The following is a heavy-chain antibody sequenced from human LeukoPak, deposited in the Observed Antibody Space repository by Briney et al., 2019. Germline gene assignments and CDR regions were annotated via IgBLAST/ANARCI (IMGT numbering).Heavy chain of an antibody. CDR3: ARDGYSGSDAL. D-gene: IGHD5-12*01. Sequence: SETLSLTCTVSGGSISGNHYWSWIRQPAGKGLEWIGRISPSGSTKYNPSLKSRVTISVDTSKNQFSLKLSSVTAADTAVYCARDGYSGSDALWGQGILVTVSS. CDR1: GGSISGNHY. J-gene: IGHJ4*02. CDR2: ISPSGST. V-gene: IGHV4-4*07.